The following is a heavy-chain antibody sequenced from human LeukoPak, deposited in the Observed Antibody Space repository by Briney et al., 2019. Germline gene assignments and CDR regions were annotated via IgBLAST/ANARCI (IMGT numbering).Heavy chain of an antibody. CDR2: IYPDDSNT. V-gene: IGHV5-51*01. D-gene: IGHD6-19*01. CDR1: GYNFPIYW. J-gene: IGHJ4*02. CDR3: ARRESSGWSFDY. Sequence: GESLKISCQGSGYNFPIYWIGWVRQMPGQGLEWMGIIYPDDSNTIYGPSFQGQVTISADKSINTAYLEWSSLKASDTAMYYCARRESSGWSFDYWGQGTLVTVSS.